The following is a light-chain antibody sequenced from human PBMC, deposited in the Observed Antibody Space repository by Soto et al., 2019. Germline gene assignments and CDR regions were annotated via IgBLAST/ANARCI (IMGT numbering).Light chain of an antibody. Sequence: DIVLTQSPATLSVSPGDTVTLSCRASESLFGFLAWYQQKPGKAPRLLMYGVSTRATGIPARFSGGGSATDFTLTISSLQYEDSAFYFCQSYNDWPFASGLGTRLEI. CDR3: QSYNDWPFA. CDR1: ESLFGF. V-gene: IGKV3-15*01. J-gene: IGKJ2*01. CDR2: GVS.